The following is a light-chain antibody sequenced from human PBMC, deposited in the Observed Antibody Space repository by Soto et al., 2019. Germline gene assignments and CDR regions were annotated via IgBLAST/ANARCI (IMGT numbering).Light chain of an antibody. Sequence: QSVLTQPPSVSGAPGQRVTISCTGSSSNIGAGYDVHWYQELPGTAPKLLIYGTSNRPSGVPDRFSGSKSGTSASLAITGLQAEDEADYYCQSYDNSLSVFVVFGGGTKLTVL. CDR3: QSYDNSLSVFVV. CDR1: SSNIGAGYD. V-gene: IGLV1-40*01. CDR2: GTS. J-gene: IGLJ2*01.